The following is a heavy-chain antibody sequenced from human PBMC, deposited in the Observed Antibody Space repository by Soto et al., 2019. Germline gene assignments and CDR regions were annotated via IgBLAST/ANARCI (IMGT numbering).Heavy chain of an antibody. CDR1: GFTVSNNF. V-gene: IGHV3-53*02. CDR2: IYTDGSP. CDR3: TRGMVRGVSAFDI. Sequence: VQLVETGGALIQPGGSLRLSCAASGFTVSNNFRNWVRQAPGKALEWVSVIYTDGSPYYTDSVRGRFTISRDDSQNTVFLQMNNLRVEDTAVYYCTRGMVRGVSAFDICGQGTTVTVSS. J-gene: IGHJ3*02. D-gene: IGHD3-10*01.